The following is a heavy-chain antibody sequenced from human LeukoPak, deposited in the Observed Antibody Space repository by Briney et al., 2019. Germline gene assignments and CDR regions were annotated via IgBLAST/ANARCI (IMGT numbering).Heavy chain of an antibody. J-gene: IGHJ3*02. CDR2: IHYTGSI. V-gene: IGHV4-39*01. CDR1: GGSISSSNYY. CDR3: ARHLDASISDAFDI. Sequence: SETLSLTCTVSGGSISSSNYYWGWIRQPPGKGLEWIGSIHYTGSIDYNPSLKSRVTISVDTSKNQFSLKLSSVTAADTAVYYCARHLDASISDAFDIWGQGTVVTVSS.